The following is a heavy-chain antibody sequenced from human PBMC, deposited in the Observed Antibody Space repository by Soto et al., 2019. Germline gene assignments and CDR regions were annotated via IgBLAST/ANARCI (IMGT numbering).Heavy chain of an antibody. CDR1: GGSISSYY. Sequence: PSETLSLTCTVSGGSISSYYWSWIRQPPGKGPEWIGYIYYSGSTNYNPSLKSRVTISIDTSKNQFSLKVTSVTAADTAVYYCARGRWSALWGQGTLVTVSS. V-gene: IGHV4-59*01. CDR2: IYYSGST. CDR3: ARGRWSAL. J-gene: IGHJ5*02.